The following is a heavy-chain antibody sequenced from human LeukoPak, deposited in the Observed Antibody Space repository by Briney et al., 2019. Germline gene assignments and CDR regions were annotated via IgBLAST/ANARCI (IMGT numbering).Heavy chain of an antibody. V-gene: IGHV3-48*02. D-gene: IGHD5-18*01. Sequence: PGGSLRLSCAASGFTFSSYTMNWVRQAPGKGLEWVSYISSSSSTIYYADSVKGRFTISRDNAKNSLYLQMNSLRDEDTAVYYCARDPGIQLWLDYFDYWGQGTLVTVSS. CDR1: GFTFSSYT. J-gene: IGHJ4*02. CDR3: ARDPGIQLWLDYFDY. CDR2: ISSSSSTI.